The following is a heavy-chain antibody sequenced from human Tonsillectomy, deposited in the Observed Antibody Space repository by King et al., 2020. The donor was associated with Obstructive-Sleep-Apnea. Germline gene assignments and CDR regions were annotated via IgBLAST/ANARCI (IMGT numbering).Heavy chain of an antibody. V-gene: IGHV3-23*04. D-gene: IGHD2-15*01. CDR1: GFKFSTLA. Sequence: DVQLVESGGGLVQPGGSLRLSCVASGFKFSTLAMSWVRQAPGRGLEWASTISGSGGNTYYADSVKGRFTISRDNSKNTVFLHMNSLGVEDTAMYFCARTQDFDYWGQGTLVPVSS. CDR3: ARTQDFDY. J-gene: IGHJ4*02. CDR2: ISGSGGNT.